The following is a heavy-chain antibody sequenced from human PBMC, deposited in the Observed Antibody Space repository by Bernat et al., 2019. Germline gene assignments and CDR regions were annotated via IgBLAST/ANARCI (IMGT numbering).Heavy chain of an antibody. V-gene: IGHV4-59*08. CDR3: ARKAARSGDFDY. CDR1: SGSISDYY. D-gene: IGHD3-22*01. CDR2: IYYTGST. Sequence: QVQLQESDPGLVRPSETLSLTCTVSSGSISDYYWSWFRQPPGKGLEWIGYIYYTGSTKYNPSLESRVTISVDTSKNQFSLKVNSLTAADTAVYYCARKAARSGDFDYWGQGTLVTVSS. J-gene: IGHJ4*02.